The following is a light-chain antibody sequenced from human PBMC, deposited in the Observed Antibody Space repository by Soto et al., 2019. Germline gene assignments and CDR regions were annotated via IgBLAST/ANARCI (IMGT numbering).Light chain of an antibody. V-gene: IGKV3-15*01. CDR2: GTS. Sequence: EIVMTQSPDTLSVSPGERATLSCRASQSVSSNLAWYQQKPGQAPRLLIFGTSTRATGIPARFSGSGSGTEFTLTISSLPYEEFAVYHWQEYKSLTYTFGQGTTLEIK. CDR3: QEYKSLTYT. J-gene: IGKJ2*01. CDR1: QSVSSN.